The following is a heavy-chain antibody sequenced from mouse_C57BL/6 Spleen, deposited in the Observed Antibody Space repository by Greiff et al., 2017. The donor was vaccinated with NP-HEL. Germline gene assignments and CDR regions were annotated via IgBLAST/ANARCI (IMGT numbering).Heavy chain of an antibody. CDR2: IYPGDGDT. J-gene: IGHJ4*01. CDR1: GYAFSSSW. V-gene: IGHV1-82*01. CDR3: VRERAQDMDY. D-gene: IGHD3-3*01. Sequence: QVQLQQSGPELVKPGASVKISCKASGYAFSSSWMNWVKQRPGKGLEWIGRIYPGDGDTNYNGKFKGKATLTADTSSSTAYMQLSSLTSEDSAVYFCVRERAQDMDYCGQGTSVTVSS.